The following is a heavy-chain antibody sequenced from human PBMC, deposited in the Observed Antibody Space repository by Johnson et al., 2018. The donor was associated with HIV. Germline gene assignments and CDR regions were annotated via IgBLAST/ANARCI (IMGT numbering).Heavy chain of an antibody. CDR1: GFTFSSYG. CDR2: ISYDGSNK. V-gene: IGHV3-30*03. J-gene: IGHJ3*02. CDR3: ARRYSGSYGAFDI. D-gene: IGHD1-26*01. Sequence: QMQLVESGGGVVQPGRSLRLSCAASGFTFSSYGMHWVRQAPGKGLEWVAVISYDGSNKYYADSVKGRFTISRDNSKNTLYLQMNSLRAEDTAVYYCARRYSGSYGAFDIWGQGTMVTVSS.